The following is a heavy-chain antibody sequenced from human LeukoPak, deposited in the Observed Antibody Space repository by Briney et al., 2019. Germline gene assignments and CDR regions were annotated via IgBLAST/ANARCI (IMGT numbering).Heavy chain of an antibody. CDR3: ARTYYYSSGTYSVY. V-gene: IGHV1-18*01. J-gene: IGHJ4*02. D-gene: IGHD3-10*01. CDR1: GYTFTNYG. CDR2: ITVSNGNT. Sequence: ASVKVSCKASGYTFTNYGITWVRQAPGQGLEWMGWITVSNGNTDYAPKFQGRVTMTTDTSTNTAYMELKSLRSDDTALYYCARTYYYSSGTYSVYWGQGTLVTVSS.